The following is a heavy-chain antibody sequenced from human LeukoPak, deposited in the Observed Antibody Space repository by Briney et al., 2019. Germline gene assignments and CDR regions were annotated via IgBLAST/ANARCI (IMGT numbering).Heavy chain of an antibody. J-gene: IGHJ6*02. Sequence: GGSLRLSCAASGFTFSSYWMSWVRQATGKGLEWVANIKQDGSEKYYVDSVKGRFTISRDNAKNSLYLQMNSLRAEDTAVYYCAREETSYYDFWSGYYRSYYYYYGMDVWGQGTTVTVSS. D-gene: IGHD3-3*01. V-gene: IGHV3-7*03. CDR3: AREETSYYDFWSGYYRSYYYYYGMDV. CDR2: IKQDGSEK. CDR1: GFTFSSYW.